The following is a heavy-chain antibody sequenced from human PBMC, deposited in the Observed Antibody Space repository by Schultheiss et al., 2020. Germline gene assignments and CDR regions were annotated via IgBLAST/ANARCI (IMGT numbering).Heavy chain of an antibody. J-gene: IGHJ4*02. CDR3: ARNPTRLFDY. Sequence: GGSLRLSCVGSGFIFSDYGINWVRQAPGKGLEWVAVISFDGTTKHYGDSVRGRFTISRDSAKNSLYLQMNSLRAEDTAVYYCARNPTRLFDYWGQGTLVTVSS. CDR1: GFIFSDYG. CDR2: ISFDGTTK. V-gene: IGHV3-30*03.